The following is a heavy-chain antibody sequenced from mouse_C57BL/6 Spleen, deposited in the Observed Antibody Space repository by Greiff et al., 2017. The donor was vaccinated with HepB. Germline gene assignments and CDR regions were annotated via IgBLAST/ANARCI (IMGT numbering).Heavy chain of an antibody. J-gene: IGHJ2*01. CDR2: INPNYGTP. CDR1: GYSFTDYN. D-gene: IGHD1-1*01. CDR3: ARHDGSSYYVDY. V-gene: IGHV1-39*01. Sequence: VQLQQSGPELVKPGASVKIPCKASGYSFTDYNMTWVKQSNGKSLEWIGVINPNYGTPSYNQKFKGKATLTVDQSSSTAYMQLNSLTSEDSAVYYWARHDGSSYYVDYWGQGTTLTVSS.